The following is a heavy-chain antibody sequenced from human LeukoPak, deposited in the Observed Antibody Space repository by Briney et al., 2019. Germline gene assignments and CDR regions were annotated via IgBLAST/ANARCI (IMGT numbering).Heavy chain of an antibody. J-gene: IGHJ5*02. Sequence: GRSLRLSCGASGFSFSSYTLHWVRQAPGKGLEWVAVISYDGSNKYYADSVKGRFTISRDNSKNTLYLQLNNLKTEDTAVYYCARGPSYSNSWYRWFDPWGQGTLVTVS. CDR2: ISYDGSNK. D-gene: IGHD6-13*01. V-gene: IGHV3-30*04. CDR1: GFSFSSYT. CDR3: ARGPSYSNSWYRWFDP.